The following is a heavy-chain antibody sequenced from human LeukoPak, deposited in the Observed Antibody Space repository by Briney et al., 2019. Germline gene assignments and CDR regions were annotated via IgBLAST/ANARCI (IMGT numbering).Heavy chain of an antibody. CDR2: TNPNNGAT. J-gene: IGHJ4*02. CDR1: GYSFTGYY. V-gene: IGHV1-2*02. Sequence: WASVKVSCKASGYSFTGYYMHWMRQAPGQGLEWMGYTNPNNGATNYAQNFQGRVTMTRDTSISTVYMELSRLTSDDTAVYYCTRDRGYSGYDIDYWGQGTLVTVSS. D-gene: IGHD5-12*01. CDR3: TRDRGYSGYDIDY.